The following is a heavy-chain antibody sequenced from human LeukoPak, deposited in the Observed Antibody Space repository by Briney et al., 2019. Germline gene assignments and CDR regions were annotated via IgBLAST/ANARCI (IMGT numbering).Heavy chain of an antibody. V-gene: IGHV4-59*08. CDR3: AGSTVTRPLGSFDY. J-gene: IGHJ4*02. Sequence: SETLSLTCTVSGGSISSYYWSWIRQPPGKGLEWIGYIYYSGSTNYNPSLKSRVTISVDTSKNQFSLKLSSVTAADTAVYYCAGSTVTRPLGSFDYWGQGTLVTVSS. CDR1: GGSISSYY. CDR2: IYYSGST. D-gene: IGHD4-17*01.